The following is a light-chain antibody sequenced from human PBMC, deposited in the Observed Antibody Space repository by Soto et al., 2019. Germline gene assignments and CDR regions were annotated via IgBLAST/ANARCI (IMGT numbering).Light chain of an antibody. J-gene: IGKJ3*01. CDR2: DAS. CDR3: QEYDSWPLFT. CDR1: HSVSNN. Sequence: VMTQSPATLSVSPGERATLSCRASHSVSNNLAWYQQKPGQPPRLLIYDASSRATGIPGRFSGSGSGTEFTLTISSLQSDDFAVYYCQEYDSWPLFTFGPGTKVDIK. V-gene: IGKV3-15*01.